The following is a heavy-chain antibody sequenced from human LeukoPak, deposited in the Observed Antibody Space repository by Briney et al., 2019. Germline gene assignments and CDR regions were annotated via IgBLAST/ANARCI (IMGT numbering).Heavy chain of an antibody. CDR3: ARDPRYHYYYYYYMDV. CDR1: GFTFSSYS. V-gene: IGHV3-21*01. J-gene: IGHJ6*03. CDR2: ISSSSSYI. Sequence: PGGSLRLSCAASGFTFSSYSMNWVRQAPGKGLEWVSSISSSSSYIYYADSVKGRFTISRDNAKNSLYLQMNSLRAEDTAVYYCARDPRYHYYYYYYMDVWGKGTTVTVSS. D-gene: IGHD1-14*01.